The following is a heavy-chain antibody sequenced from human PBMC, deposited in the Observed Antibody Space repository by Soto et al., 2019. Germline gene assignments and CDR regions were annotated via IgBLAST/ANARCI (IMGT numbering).Heavy chain of an antibody. CDR3: ASPGEGQPP. D-gene: IGHD4-17*01. CDR2: TSYSGST. J-gene: IGHJ5*02. CDR1: GGSISSSSYY. V-gene: IGHV4-39*01. Sequence: QLQLQESGPGLVKPSETLSLTCTVSGGSISSSSYYWGWIRQPPGKGLEWIGSTSYSGSTYYNPSLQSAVTSSVDTSKHQSSLKLSSVTAADTAVYCCASPGEGQPPWGQGTLVTVSS.